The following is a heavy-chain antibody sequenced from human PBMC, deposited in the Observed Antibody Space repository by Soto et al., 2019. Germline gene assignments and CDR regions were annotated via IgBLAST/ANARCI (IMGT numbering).Heavy chain of an antibody. V-gene: IGHV3-30-3*01. CDR3: AREVACSGGSCFLGWFDP. J-gene: IGHJ5*02. CDR2: ISYDGSNK. D-gene: IGHD2-15*01. Sequence: QVQLVESGGGVVQPGRSLRLSCAASGFTFSSYAMHWVRQAPGKGLEWVAVISYDGSNKYYADSVKGRFTISRDNSKNTLYLQMNSLRAEDTAVYYCAREVACSGGSCFLGWFDPWGQGTLVTVSS. CDR1: GFTFSSYA.